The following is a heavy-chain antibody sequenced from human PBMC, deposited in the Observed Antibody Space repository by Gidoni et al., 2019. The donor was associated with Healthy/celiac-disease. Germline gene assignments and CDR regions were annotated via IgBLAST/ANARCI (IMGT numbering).Heavy chain of an antibody. CDR3: ARKSSWYYFDY. CDR1: GGSISSGGSY. J-gene: IGHJ4*02. CDR2: IYYSGST. D-gene: IGHD6-13*01. V-gene: IGHV4-31*03. Sequence: QVQLQESGPGLVKPSQTLSLTCIVSGGSISSGGSYWSWIRRHPGQGLEWIGYIYYSGSTYYNPSLKSRVTISIDTSKNQFSLKLSSVTAADTAVYYCARKSSWYYFDYWGQGTLVTVSS.